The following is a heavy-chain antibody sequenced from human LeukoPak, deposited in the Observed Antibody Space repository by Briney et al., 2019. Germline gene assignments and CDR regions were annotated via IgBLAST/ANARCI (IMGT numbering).Heavy chain of an antibody. CDR3: ARETMVTRPFDY. D-gene: IGHD5-18*01. CDR2: IIPIFGTA. V-gene: IGHV1-69*13. J-gene: IGHJ4*02. CDR1: GYTFISYA. Sequence: SVKVSCKASGYTFISYAMNWVRQAPGQGLEWMGGIIPIFGTANYAQKFQGRVTITADESTSTAYMELSSLRSEDTAVYYCARETMVTRPFDYWGQGTLVTVSS.